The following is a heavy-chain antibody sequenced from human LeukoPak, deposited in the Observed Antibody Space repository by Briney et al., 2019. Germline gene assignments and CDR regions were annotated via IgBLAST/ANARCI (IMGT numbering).Heavy chain of an antibody. Sequence: ASVKVSCKASGYTFTGYYMHWVRQAPGQGLEWMGWINPNSGGTNYAQKFQGRVTMTRDTSISTAYMELSRLRSDDTAVYYCARDRRGVVPAALNWFDPWGQGTLVTVSS. V-gene: IGHV1-2*02. D-gene: IGHD2-2*01. J-gene: IGHJ5*02. CDR1: GYTFTGYY. CDR2: INPNSGGT. CDR3: ARDRRGVVPAALNWFDP.